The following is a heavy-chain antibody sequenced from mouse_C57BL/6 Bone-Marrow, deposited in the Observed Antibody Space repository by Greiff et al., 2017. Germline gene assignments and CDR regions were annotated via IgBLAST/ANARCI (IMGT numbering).Heavy chain of an antibody. V-gene: IGHV1-82*01. CDR2: IYPGDGDT. CDR3: ARSFITTVVAWYFDV. CDR1: GYAFSSSW. D-gene: IGHD1-1*01. J-gene: IGHJ1*03. Sequence: QVHVKQSGPELVKPGASVKISCKASGYAFSSSWMNWVKQRPGKGLEWIGRIYPGDGDTNYNGKFKGKATLTADKSSSTAYMQLSSLTSEDSAVYFCARSFITTVVAWYFDVWGTGTTVTVSS.